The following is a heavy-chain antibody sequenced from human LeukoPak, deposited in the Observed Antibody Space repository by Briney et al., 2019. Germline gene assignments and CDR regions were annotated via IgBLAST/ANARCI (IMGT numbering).Heavy chain of an antibody. CDR3: ARDLYDFWSGRGDFDY. V-gene: IGHV1-2*02. Sequence: ASVKVSCKASGYTFTGYYMHWVRQAPGQGLEWMGWINPNSGGTNYAQKLQGRVTMTTDTSTSTAYMELRSLRSDDTAVYYCARDLYDFWSGRGDFDYWGQGTLVTVSS. CDR2: INPNSGGT. CDR1: GYTFTGYY. D-gene: IGHD3-3*01. J-gene: IGHJ4*02.